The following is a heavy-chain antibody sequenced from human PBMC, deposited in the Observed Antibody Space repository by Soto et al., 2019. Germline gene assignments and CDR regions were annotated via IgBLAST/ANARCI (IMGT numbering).Heavy chain of an antibody. J-gene: IGHJ4*02. V-gene: IGHV3-23*01. CDR2: ISGSGGST. CDR1: GFTFSSYA. Sequence: GGSLRLSCAASGFTFSSYAMSWVRQAPGKGLEWVSAISGSGGSTYYADSVKGRFTISRDNSKNTLYLQMNSLRAEDTAVYYCAKGLRFLEWFFYDSPKKEGGQGTLVTVSS. D-gene: IGHD3-3*01. CDR3: AKGLRFLEWFFYDSPKKE.